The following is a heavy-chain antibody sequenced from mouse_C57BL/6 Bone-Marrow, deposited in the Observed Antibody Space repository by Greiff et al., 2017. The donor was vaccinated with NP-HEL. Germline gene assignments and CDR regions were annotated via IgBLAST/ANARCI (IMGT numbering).Heavy chain of an antibody. CDR2: IRNKANGYTT. CDR3: ARYSNYLDY. V-gene: IGHV7-3*01. J-gene: IGHJ2*01. CDR1: GFTFTDYY. Sequence: EVKLMESGGGLVQPGGSLSLSCAASGFTFTDYYMSWVRQPPGKALEWLGFIRNKANGYTTEYSASVKGRFTISRDNSQSILYLQMNALRAEDSATYYCARYSNYLDYWGQGTTITVSS.